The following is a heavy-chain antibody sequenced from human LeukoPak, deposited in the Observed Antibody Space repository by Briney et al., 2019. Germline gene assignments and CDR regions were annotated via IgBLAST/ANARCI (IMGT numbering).Heavy chain of an antibody. CDR1: GFTFSTYG. J-gene: IGHJ4*02. CDR3: ASPRGDIAAAGRNY. Sequence: GGSLRLSCAASGFTFSTYGMHWVRQAPGKGLEWVAVISYDGSNKDYADSVKGRFTISRDNSKNTLYLQMNSLRAEGTAVYYCASPRGDIAAAGRNYWGQGTLVTVSS. V-gene: IGHV3-30*03. CDR2: ISYDGSNK. D-gene: IGHD6-13*01.